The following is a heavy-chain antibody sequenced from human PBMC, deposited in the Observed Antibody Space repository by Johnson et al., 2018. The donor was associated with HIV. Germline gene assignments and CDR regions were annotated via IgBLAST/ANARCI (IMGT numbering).Heavy chain of an antibody. CDR2: INWNGGSK. Sequence: VQLVESGGGVVRPGGSLRLSCAASGFSFDDYGMSWVRHAPGKGLEWVSGINWNGGSKGYADSVKGRFIISRDNAKNSLNLQMNSLRTEDTALYYCATGWGNWNDEGPDAFDIWGQGTMVTVSS. D-gene: IGHD1-20*01. CDR3: ATGWGNWNDEGPDAFDI. V-gene: IGHV3-20*04. J-gene: IGHJ3*02. CDR1: GFSFDDYG.